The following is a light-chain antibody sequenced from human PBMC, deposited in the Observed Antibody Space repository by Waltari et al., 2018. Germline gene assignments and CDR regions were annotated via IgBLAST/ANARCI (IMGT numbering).Light chain of an antibody. CDR2: LSF. CDR3: MQALHTPPT. CDR1: QSLLHSDGYNY. J-gene: IGKJ1*01. Sequence: EIVMTQSPLSLPVTPGEPASSAYRSSQSLLHSDGYNYLNWYLQKPGQSPQLLIYLSFIRASWFPDRFTGSGAGTDFTLKISRVEAEDVGFYYCMQALHTPPTFGQGTRAEIK. V-gene: IGKV2-28*01.